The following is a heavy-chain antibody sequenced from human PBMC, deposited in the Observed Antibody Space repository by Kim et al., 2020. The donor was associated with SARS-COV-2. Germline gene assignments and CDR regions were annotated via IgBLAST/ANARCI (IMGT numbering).Heavy chain of an antibody. J-gene: IGHJ6*03. D-gene: IGHD2-15*01. CDR3: ARGGYCSGGSCYFRPEFRNYYYYMDV. Sequence: SETLSLTCAVYGGSFSGYYWSWIRQPPGKGLEWIGEINHSGSTNYNPSLKSRVTISVDTSKNQFSLKLSSVTAADTAVYYCARGGYCSGGSCYFRPEFRNYYYYMDVWGKGTTVTVSS. CDR2: INHSGST. CDR1: GGSFSGYY. V-gene: IGHV4-34*01.